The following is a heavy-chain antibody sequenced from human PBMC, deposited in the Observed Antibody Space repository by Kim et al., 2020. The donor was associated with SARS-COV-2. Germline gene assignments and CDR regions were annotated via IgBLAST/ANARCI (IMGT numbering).Heavy chain of an antibody. CDR2: ISSSSSYI. D-gene: IGHD6-19*01. J-gene: IGHJ6*02. Sequence: GGSLRLSCAASGFTFSSYSMNWVRQAPGKGLEWVSSISSSSSYIYYADSVKGRFTISRDNAKNSLYLQMNSLRAEDTAVYYCARWFSGYSGGWVLAGTDYYYGMDVWGQGTTVTVSS. CDR3: ARWFSGYSGGWVLAGTDYYYGMDV. V-gene: IGHV3-21*01. CDR1: GFTFSSYS.